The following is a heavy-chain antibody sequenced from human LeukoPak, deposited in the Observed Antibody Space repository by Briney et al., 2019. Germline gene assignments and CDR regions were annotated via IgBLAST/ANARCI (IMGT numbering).Heavy chain of an antibody. CDR2: IYTSGST. V-gene: IGHV4-61*02. CDR1: GGSIGSGSYY. Sequence: SQTLSLTCTVSGGSIGSGSYYWSWIRQPAGKGLEWIGRIYTSGSTNYNPSLKSRVTISVDTSKNQFSLKLSSVTAADTAVYYCAREFDSWGQGTLVTVSS. CDR3: AREFDS. J-gene: IGHJ4*02.